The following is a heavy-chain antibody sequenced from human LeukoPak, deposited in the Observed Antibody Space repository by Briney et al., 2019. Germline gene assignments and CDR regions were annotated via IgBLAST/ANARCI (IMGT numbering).Heavy chain of an antibody. CDR1: GLIFSTFA. J-gene: IGHJ4*02. D-gene: IGHD3-16*01. Sequence: GGSLRLSCAASGLIFSTFAMSWVRQGPATGLEWVSSIRGNGETLYADSVKGRFTLSSDTSRNTVYFQLNNLRVEDTAIYYCAKASWVSSTDAVRWGQGTMVSVSS. CDR2: IRGNGET. V-gene: IGHV3-23*01. CDR3: AKASWVSSTDAVR.